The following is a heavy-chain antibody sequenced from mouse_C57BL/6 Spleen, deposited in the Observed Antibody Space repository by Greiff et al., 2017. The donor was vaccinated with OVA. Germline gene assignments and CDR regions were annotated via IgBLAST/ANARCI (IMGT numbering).Heavy chain of an antibody. CDR1: GFSLTSYG. V-gene: IGHV2-5*01. Sequence: VQLQQSGPGLVQPSQSLSITCTVSGFSLTSYGVHWVRQSPGKGLEWLGVIWRGGSTDYNAAFMSRLSITKDNSKSQVFFNMNSLQADETAIYYSAKKDYYAMDYWGQGTSVTVSA. CDR2: IWRGGST. CDR3: AKKDYYAMDY. J-gene: IGHJ4*01.